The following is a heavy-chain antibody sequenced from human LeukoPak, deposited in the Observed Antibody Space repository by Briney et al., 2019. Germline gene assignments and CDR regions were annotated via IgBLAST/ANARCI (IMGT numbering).Heavy chain of an antibody. D-gene: IGHD3-10*01. Sequence: GGSLRLSCAASGFTFSSYAMSWVRQAPGKGLEWVSAISGSGGSTYYADSVKGRFTISRDNSKNTLYLQINSLRAEDTAVYYCAKDRGAITMGTWGQGTLVTVSS. CDR3: AKDRGAITMGT. V-gene: IGHV3-23*01. CDR1: GFTFSSYA. J-gene: IGHJ5*02. CDR2: ISGSGGST.